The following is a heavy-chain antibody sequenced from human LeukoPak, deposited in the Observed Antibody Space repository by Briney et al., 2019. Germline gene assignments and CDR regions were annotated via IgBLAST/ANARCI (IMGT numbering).Heavy chain of an antibody. CDR3: ARHRVGPATRDYDFWSGYYTAYYFDY. CDR2: ISAYNGNT. CDR1: GYTFTSYG. D-gene: IGHD3-3*01. V-gene: IGHV1-18*01. J-gene: IGHJ4*02. Sequence: GASVTVSFTASGYTFTSYGISWVRQAPGQGLEWMGWISAYNGNTNYAQKLQGRVTMTTDTSTSTAYMELRSLRSDDTAVYYCARHRVGPATRDYDFWSGYYTAYYFDYWGQGTLVTVSS.